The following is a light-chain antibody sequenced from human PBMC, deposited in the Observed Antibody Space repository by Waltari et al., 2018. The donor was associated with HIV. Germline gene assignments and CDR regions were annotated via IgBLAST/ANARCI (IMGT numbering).Light chain of an antibody. CDR3: QSYDSTGV. CDR2: GNS. J-gene: IGLJ3*02. V-gene: IGLV1-40*01. Sequence: QSVLTQPPSVSGAPGQRVPLSCTGSRSNTGAGYDVHWYQQLPGTAPKLLIYGNSNRPSGVPDRFSGSKSGTSASLAITGLQAEDEADYYCQSYDSTGVFGGGTKLTVL. CDR1: RSNTGAGYD.